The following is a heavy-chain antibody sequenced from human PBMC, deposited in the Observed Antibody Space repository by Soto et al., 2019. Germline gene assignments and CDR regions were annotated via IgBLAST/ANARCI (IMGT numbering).Heavy chain of an antibody. D-gene: IGHD1-1*01. CDR3: VRSGDNYNLLDY. V-gene: IGHV3-11*06. Sequence: GGSLRLSCAASGFTFSDHYMSWIRQAPGKGLEWIGYSSNSGSFTRYADSVKGRFSISRDNAKNSLYLQINSLRGDDTAIYYCVRSGDNYNLLDYWGQGTPVTVS. CDR2: SSNSGSFT. CDR1: GFTFSDHY. J-gene: IGHJ4*02.